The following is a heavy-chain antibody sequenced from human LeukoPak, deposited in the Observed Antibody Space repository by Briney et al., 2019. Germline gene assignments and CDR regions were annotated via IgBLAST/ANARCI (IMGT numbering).Heavy chain of an antibody. D-gene: IGHD6-19*01. CDR1: GGSISSGGYS. CDR2: IYHSGST. CDR3: ARVGGGWGSVYFDY. V-gene: IGHV4-30-2*01. Sequence: SETLSLTCAVSGGSISSGGYSWRWIRQPPGEGLEWIGYIYHSGSTYYNPSLKSRVTISVDRSKNQFSLKLSSVTAADTAVYYCARVGGGWGSVYFDYWGQGTLVTVSS. J-gene: IGHJ4*02.